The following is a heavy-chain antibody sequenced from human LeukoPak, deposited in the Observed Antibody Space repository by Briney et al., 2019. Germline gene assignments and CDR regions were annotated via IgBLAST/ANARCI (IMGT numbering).Heavy chain of an antibody. CDR1: GGSFSDYY. V-gene: IGHV4-34*01. Sequence: PSETLSLTCAVYGGSFSDYYWSWIRQTPGEGLQWIGGIKHSGSTDYNPSLKSRVTMSVDTSKNQFSLKLNSVTAADTAVYYCARDLYKVTEPLVDYWGQGTLVTVSS. CDR2: IKHSGST. CDR3: ARDLYKVTEPLVDY. D-gene: IGHD3-16*02. J-gene: IGHJ4*02.